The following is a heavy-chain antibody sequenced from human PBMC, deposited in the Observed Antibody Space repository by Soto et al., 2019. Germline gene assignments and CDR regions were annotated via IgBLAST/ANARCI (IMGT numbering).Heavy chain of an antibody. J-gene: IGHJ6*02. Sequence: QVQLVESGGGVVQPGRSLRLSCAASGFTFSSYAMHWVRQAPGKGLEWVAGISYDGSNKYYAESVKGRFTISRDNSKNTLYLHMNSLRAEDTAVYYCARGGGVVAATSHYYGMDVWGQGTTVTVSS. CDR3: ARGGGVVAATSHYYGMDV. D-gene: IGHD2-15*01. CDR1: GFTFSSYA. V-gene: IGHV3-30-3*01. CDR2: ISYDGSNK.